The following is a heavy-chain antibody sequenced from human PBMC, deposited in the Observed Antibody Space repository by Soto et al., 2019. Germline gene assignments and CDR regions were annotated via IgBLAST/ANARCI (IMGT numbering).Heavy chain of an antibody. V-gene: IGHV1-18*04. D-gene: IGHD6-19*01. CDR1: GYTFTSCG. J-gene: IGHJ3*02. CDR3: VRDGIAVAGRAFDI. Sequence: ASVKGSGKASGYTFTSCGSSWVLQALGQGLEWMGWISAYNGNTNYAQKLQGRVTMTTDTSTSTAYMELRSLRSDDTAVYFCVRDGIAVAGRAFDIWGQGTMVTV. CDR2: ISAYNGNT.